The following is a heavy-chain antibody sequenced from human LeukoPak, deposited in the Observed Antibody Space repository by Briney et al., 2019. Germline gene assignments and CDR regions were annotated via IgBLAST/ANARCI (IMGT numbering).Heavy chain of an antibody. J-gene: IGHJ4*02. CDR1: GFTLSTYD. V-gene: IGHV3-13*01. Sequence: GGSLRLSCAASGFTLSTYDMHWVRQGPGEGLEWVAAVGTSGHAFYPDSVKGQFTISRENARNSVYLQMNSLRAGDTAVYYCVRSFYGDHPYWGQGTLVTVSS. CDR2: VGTSGHA. CDR3: VRSFYGDHPY. D-gene: IGHD4-17*01.